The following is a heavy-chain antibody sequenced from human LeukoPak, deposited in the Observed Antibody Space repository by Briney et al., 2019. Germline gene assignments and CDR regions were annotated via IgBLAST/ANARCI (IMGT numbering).Heavy chain of an antibody. CDR2: IHYDGAT. Sequence: SETLFLTCSVSGGSISGRRYYWGWIRQPPGRGLEWIGSIHYDGATYYNPSLKSRVTMSVDTSKNQVSLKLSSVTAADTAVYYCASSPPYYYYGMDVWGQGTTVTVSS. CDR1: GGSISGRRYY. CDR3: ASSPPYYYYGMDV. V-gene: IGHV4-39*07. J-gene: IGHJ6*02.